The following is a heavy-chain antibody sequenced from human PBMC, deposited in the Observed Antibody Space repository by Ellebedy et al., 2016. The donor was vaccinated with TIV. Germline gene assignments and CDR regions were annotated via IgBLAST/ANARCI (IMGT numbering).Heavy chain of an antibody. J-gene: IGHJ4*02. CDR1: GFTFSSYA. Sequence: GESLKISXAASGFTFSSYAMSWVRQAPGKGLEWVSTISGSGASAYYADSVKGRFTISRDNSKNTLYLQMNSLRAEDTAVYYCARAADSSGWPFDYWGQGTLVTVSS. D-gene: IGHD6-19*01. CDR3: ARAADSSGWPFDY. V-gene: IGHV3-23*01. CDR2: ISGSGASA.